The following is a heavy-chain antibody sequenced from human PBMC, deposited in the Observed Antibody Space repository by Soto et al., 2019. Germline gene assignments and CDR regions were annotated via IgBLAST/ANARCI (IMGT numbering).Heavy chain of an antibody. J-gene: IGHJ4*02. D-gene: IGHD3-22*01. CDR3: MLGSGWKDFDY. CDR2: IYYTGST. Sequence: SDTLSLTCTVSAGSITSSSYYWGWIRQPPGKGLEWIGSIYYTGSTYYNPSLKSRVTISVDTSKNQFSLKLRSVTAADTAVYYCMLGSGWKDFDYWGQGTLVTVS. V-gene: IGHV4-39*01. CDR1: AGSITSSSYY.